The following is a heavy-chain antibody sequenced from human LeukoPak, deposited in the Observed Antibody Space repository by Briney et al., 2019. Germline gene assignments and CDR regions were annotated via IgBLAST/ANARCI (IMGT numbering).Heavy chain of an antibody. CDR3: ARVAAAGFDC. V-gene: IGHV3-7*04. CDR2: IDQDGSEI. Sequence: GGSLRLSCAASGFTFDDYGMGWVRQAPGKGLEWVANIDQDGSEIYYVDSVKGRFTISRDNAKNSLSLHMNSLRAEDAAVYYCARVAAAGFDCWGQGTLVTVSS. J-gene: IGHJ4*02. CDR1: GFTFDDYG. D-gene: IGHD6-13*01.